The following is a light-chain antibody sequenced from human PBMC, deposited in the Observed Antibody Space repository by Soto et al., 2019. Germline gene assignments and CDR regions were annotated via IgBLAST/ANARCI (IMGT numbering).Light chain of an antibody. CDR1: SSDVGGYNY. J-gene: IGLJ1*01. CDR2: EVS. Sequence: QSVLTQPPSASGSPGQSVSLSCTGTSSDVGGYNYVSWYQQHPGKAPKLMIYEVSKRPSGVPDRFSGSKSGNTASLTVSGLQAEDEADYYCSSYAGSNILYVFGTGTKVTVL. V-gene: IGLV2-8*01. CDR3: SSYAGSNILYV.